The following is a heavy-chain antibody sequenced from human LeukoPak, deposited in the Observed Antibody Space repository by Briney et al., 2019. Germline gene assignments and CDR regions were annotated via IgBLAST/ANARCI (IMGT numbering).Heavy chain of an antibody. Sequence: PGGSLRLSRAASGFTFSDHYMSWIREAPGKGLEWVSSISSSSSYIYYADSVKGRFTISRDNAKNSLYLQMNSLRAEDTAVYYCAKEKVTAILIIDYWGQGTLVTVSS. CDR1: GFTFSDHY. CDR2: ISSSSSYI. V-gene: IGHV3-11*05. CDR3: AKEKVTAILIIDY. D-gene: IGHD2-21*02. J-gene: IGHJ4*02.